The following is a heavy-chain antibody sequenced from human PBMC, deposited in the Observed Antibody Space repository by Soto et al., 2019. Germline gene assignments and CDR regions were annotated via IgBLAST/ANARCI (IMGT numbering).Heavy chain of an antibody. CDR3: ARDLGMAAAGTQSYYYYGMDV. CDR1: GFTFSSYA. J-gene: IGHJ6*02. D-gene: IGHD6-13*01. CDR2: ISYDGSNK. V-gene: IGHV3-30-3*01. Sequence: QVQLVESGGGVVQPGRSLRLSCAASGFTFSSYAMHWVRQAPGKGLEWVAVISYDGSNKYYADSVKGRFTISRDNSKNTLYLQMNSLRAEDTAVYYCARDLGMAAAGTQSYYYYGMDVWGQGTTVTVSS.